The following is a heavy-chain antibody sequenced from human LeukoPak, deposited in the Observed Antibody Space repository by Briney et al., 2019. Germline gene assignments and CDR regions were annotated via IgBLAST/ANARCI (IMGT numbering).Heavy chain of an antibody. CDR3: AKDRERYYDILTGYYISVSVGYFDY. CDR2: IRYDGSNK. D-gene: IGHD3-9*01. V-gene: IGHV3-30*02. CDR1: GFTFSSYG. Sequence: PGGSLRLSCAASGFTFSSYGMHWVRQAPGKGLEWVAFIRYDGSNKYYADSVKGRFTISRDNSKNTLYLQMNSLRAEDTAVYYCAKDRERYYDILTGYYISVSVGYFDYWGQGTLVTVSS. J-gene: IGHJ4*02.